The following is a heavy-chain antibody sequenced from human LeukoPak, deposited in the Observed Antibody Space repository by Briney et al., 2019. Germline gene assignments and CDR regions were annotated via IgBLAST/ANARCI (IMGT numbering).Heavy chain of an antibody. CDR3: ARLAIFGVVTGAHFDY. CDR2: IQYDGSKK. V-gene: IGHV3-30*02. Sequence: GGSLRLSCVASGFTFSSNGMHWVRQAPGKGLEWVTFIQYDGSKKYYADSVKGRFTISRDNSKNTLYLEMNSLRAEDTAVYYCARLAIFGVVTGAHFDYWGQGTLVTVSS. J-gene: IGHJ4*02. CDR1: GFTFSSNG. D-gene: IGHD3-3*01.